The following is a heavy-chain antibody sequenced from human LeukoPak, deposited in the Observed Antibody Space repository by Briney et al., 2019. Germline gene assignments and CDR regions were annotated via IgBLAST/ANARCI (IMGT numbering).Heavy chain of an antibody. CDR3: ARGYCSGGSCSFDY. J-gene: IGHJ4*02. Sequence: SETLSLTCAVYGGSFSGYYWSWIRQPPGKGLEWIGEINHSGSTNYNPSLKSRVTISVDTSKNQFSLKLSSVTAADTAVYYCARGYCSGGSCSFDYWGPGTLVTVSS. D-gene: IGHD2-15*01. CDR1: GGSFSGYY. CDR2: INHSGST. V-gene: IGHV4-34*01.